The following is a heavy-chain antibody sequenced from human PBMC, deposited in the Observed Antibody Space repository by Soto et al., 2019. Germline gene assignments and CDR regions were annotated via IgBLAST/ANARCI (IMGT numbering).Heavy chain of an antibody. D-gene: IGHD2-21*02. J-gene: IGHJ4*02. Sequence: QVQLVQSGAEVKKPGASVKVSCKASGYTFTDYGISWVRQAPGQGLEWMGWISTYNGNTIYAQKIQGRVTMTTDTSTSTAYVELRSLRSDDTAVYYCAREEGISDGHAFDYWGQGTLVTVSS. CDR3: AREEGISDGHAFDY. CDR1: GYTFTDYG. CDR2: ISTYNGNT. V-gene: IGHV1-18*04.